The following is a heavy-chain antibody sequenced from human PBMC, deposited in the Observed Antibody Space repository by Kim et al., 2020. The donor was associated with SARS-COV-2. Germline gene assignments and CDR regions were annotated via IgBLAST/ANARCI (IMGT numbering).Heavy chain of an antibody. J-gene: IGHJ4*02. Sequence: GGSLRLSCATSGVYVIHWVRQAPGKGLEWVAAMSFDGFSKYFADSVMGRFTISRDSSKNMVWLQLNRLRDEDSAMYYCATEGGTSGRCGYFDYWSQGTLV. CDR2: MSFDGFSK. D-gene: IGHD6-19*01. CDR1: GVYV. V-gene: IGHV3-30*04. CDR3: ATEGGTSGRCGYFDY.